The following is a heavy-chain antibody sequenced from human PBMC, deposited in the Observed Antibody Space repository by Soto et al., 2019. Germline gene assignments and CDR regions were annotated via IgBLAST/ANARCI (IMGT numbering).Heavy chain of an antibody. CDR2: ISAYNGNT. CDR1: GYTFTSYG. J-gene: IGHJ4*02. Sequence: ASVKVSCKASGYTFTSYGISWVRQAPGQGLEWMGWISAYNGNTNYAQKLQGRVTMTTDTSTSTAYMELRSLRSDDTAVYYCARVMVSYGSGSYFLDYWGQGTLVTVSS. V-gene: IGHV1-18*01. D-gene: IGHD3-10*01. CDR3: ARVMVSYGSGSYFLDY.